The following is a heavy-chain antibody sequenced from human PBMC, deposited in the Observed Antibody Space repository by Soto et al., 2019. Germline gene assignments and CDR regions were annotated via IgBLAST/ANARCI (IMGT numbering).Heavy chain of an antibody. J-gene: IGHJ6*03. Sequence: GGSLRLACAASGFTFSSYAMSWVRQAPGKGLEWVSAISGSGGSTYYADSVKGRFTISRDNSKNTLYLQMNSLRAEDTAVYYCAKNPRGLGSSRYYYMDVWGKGT. CDR2: ISGSGGST. CDR1: GFTFSSYA. V-gene: IGHV3-23*01. CDR3: AKNPRGLGSSRYYYMDV. D-gene: IGHD6-6*01.